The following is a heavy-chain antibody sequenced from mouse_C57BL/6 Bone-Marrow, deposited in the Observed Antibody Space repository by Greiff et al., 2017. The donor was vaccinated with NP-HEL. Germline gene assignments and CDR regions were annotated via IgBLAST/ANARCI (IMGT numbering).Heavy chain of an antibody. D-gene: IGHD1-1*01. Sequence: EVKLVESEGGLVQPGSSMKLSCTASGFTFSDYYMAWVRQVPEKGLEWVADINYDGSSTYYLDSLKSRFIISRDNAKNILYLQMSSLKSEDTATYYCARAHYYGSSHSYWYFDVWGTGTTVTVSS. CDR2: INYDGSST. CDR1: GFTFSDYY. J-gene: IGHJ1*03. CDR3: ARAHYYGSSHSYWYFDV. V-gene: IGHV5-16*01.